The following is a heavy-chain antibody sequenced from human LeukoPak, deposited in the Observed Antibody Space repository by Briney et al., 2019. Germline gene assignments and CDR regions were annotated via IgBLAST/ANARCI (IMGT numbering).Heavy chain of an antibody. D-gene: IGHD3-22*01. CDR2: IYYSGST. CDR3: ARRTYSYDSSGYYFDY. CDR1: GGSISSYY. J-gene: IGHJ4*02. Sequence: PSETLSLTCTVSGGSISSYYWSWIRQPPGKGLECIGYIYYSGSTNYNPSLKSRVTISVDTSKNQFSLELSSVTAADTAVYYCARRTYSYDSSGYYFDYWGQGTLVTVSS. V-gene: IGHV4-59*01.